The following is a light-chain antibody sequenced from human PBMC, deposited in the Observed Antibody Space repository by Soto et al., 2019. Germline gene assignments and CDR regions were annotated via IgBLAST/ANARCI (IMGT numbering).Light chain of an antibody. CDR2: GAS. Sequence: EIVLTQSPGTLSLSPGERATLSCRASQSVSNNYLAWYQQKPGQAPRLLIYGASNRATGIPDRFSGSGSGTDFTLTISRLEPDDFAVYYCQQYNNWPPTFGQGTKVDIK. CDR1: QSVSNNY. J-gene: IGKJ1*01. V-gene: IGKV3-20*01. CDR3: QQYNNWPPT.